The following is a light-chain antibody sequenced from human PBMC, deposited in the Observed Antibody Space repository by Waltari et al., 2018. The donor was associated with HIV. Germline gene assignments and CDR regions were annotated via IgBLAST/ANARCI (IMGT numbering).Light chain of an antibody. CDR1: QTLFYSSNNKNY. Sequence: DIVMTQSPDSLTVSLGERDTINCKSNQTLFYSSNNKNYLAWYQQKPRQPPKLLIYWASSRESGVPDRFSGSGSVTNFSLTITSLQAEDVAIYYCQQYFNTPYTFGRGTKVEI. V-gene: IGKV4-1*01. CDR2: WAS. CDR3: QQYFNTPYT. J-gene: IGKJ2*01.